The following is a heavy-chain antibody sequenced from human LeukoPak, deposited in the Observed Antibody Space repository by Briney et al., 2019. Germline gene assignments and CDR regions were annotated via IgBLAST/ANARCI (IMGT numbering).Heavy chain of an antibody. Sequence: GGSLRLSCAASGFTFSSYWMHWVRQAPGKGLVWVSRINTDGSSTSYADSVKGRFTISRDNAKNTLYLQMNSLRAEDTAVYYCARDQVKQLVLDYWGQGTLVTVSS. CDR3: ARDQVKQLVLDY. J-gene: IGHJ4*02. CDR2: INTDGSST. CDR1: GFTFSSYW. D-gene: IGHD6-13*01. V-gene: IGHV3-74*01.